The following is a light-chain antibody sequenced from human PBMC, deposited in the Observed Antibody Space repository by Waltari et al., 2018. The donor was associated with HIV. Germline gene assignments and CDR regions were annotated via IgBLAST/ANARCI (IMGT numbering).Light chain of an antibody. V-gene: IGKV1-39*01. J-gene: IGKJ1*01. CDR3: QQSYTAPWT. Sequence: DIQMTQSPSSLSASVGARVPITCRASQYINTFLNWYQQKPGKAPKLLISVASNLQTGVPSRFTGSGSGTDFTLTLSSLQPEDCATYYCQQSYTAPWTFGQGTKV. CDR2: VAS. CDR1: QYINTF.